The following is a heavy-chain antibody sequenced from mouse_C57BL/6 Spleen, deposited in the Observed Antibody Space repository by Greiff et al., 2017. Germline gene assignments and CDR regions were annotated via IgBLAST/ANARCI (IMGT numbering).Heavy chain of an antibody. CDR1: GFTFSDYG. Sequence: EVKVVESGGGLVKPGGSLKLSCAASGFTFSDYGMHWVRQAPEKGLEWVAYISSGSSTIYYADTVKGRFTISRDNAKNTLFLQMTSLRSEDTAMYYCARGPTVVAPYFDVWGTGTTVTVSS. CDR2: ISSGSSTI. J-gene: IGHJ1*03. D-gene: IGHD1-1*01. CDR3: ARGPTVVAPYFDV. V-gene: IGHV5-17*01.